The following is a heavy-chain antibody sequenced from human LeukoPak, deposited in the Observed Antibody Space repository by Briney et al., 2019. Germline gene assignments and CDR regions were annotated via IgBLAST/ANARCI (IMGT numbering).Heavy chain of an antibody. J-gene: IGHJ4*02. CDR1: GYTFTSYA. CDR2: INAGNGNT. V-gene: IGHV1-3*01. D-gene: IGHD2-15*01. CDR3: ARARYCSGGSCYSPFDY. Sequence: ASVKVSCKASGYTFTSYAMHWVRQAPGQRLEWMGWINAGNGNTKYSQKFQGRVTITRDTSASTAYMELSSLRSEDTAVYYCARARYCSGGSCYSPFDYWGQGTLVTVSS.